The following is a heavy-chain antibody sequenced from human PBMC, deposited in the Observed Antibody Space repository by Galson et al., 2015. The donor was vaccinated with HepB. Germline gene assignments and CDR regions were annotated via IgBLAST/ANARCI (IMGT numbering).Heavy chain of an antibody. V-gene: IGHV3-23*01. CDR1: GFTFSSFA. Sequence: SLRLSCAASGFTFSSFAMGWVRQAPGKGLEWVSAISGDGDTTYSADSVKGRFTISRDNSKSTLVLQMNSLRAEDTAVYYCAKDVDKGNQGYFDQLGQGTLVTVSS. D-gene: IGHD2-21*01. CDR3: AKDVDKGNQGYFDQ. CDR2: ISGDGDTT. J-gene: IGHJ4*02.